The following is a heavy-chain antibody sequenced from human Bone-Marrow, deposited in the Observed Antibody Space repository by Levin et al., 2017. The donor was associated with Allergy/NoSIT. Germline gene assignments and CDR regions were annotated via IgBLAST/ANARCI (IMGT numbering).Heavy chain of an antibody. J-gene: IGHJ6*02. Sequence: SETLSLTCAVYGGSFSGYYWSWIRQPPGKGLEWIGEINHSGSTNYNPSLKSRVTISVDTSKNQFSLKLSSVTAADTAVYYCASLYGGNSPDYGMDVWGQGTTVTVSS. D-gene: IGHD4-23*01. CDR2: INHSGST. V-gene: IGHV4-34*01. CDR1: GGSFSGYY. CDR3: ASLYGGNSPDYGMDV.